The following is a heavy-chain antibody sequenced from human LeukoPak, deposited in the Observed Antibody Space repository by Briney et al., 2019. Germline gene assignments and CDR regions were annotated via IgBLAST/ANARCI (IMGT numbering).Heavy chain of an antibody. Sequence: PGGSLRLSCAASGFTFSSAWMSWVRQAPGKGLEWVGRIKSKTDGGATDYAAPVKGRFTISRDDSKNTLYLQMDSLKTEDTAVYYCSPSQGVVVIYYYGMDVWGQGTTVTVSS. CDR3: SPSQGVVVIYYYGMDV. D-gene: IGHD2-2*01. CDR2: IKSKTDGGAT. V-gene: IGHV3-15*01. J-gene: IGHJ6*02. CDR1: GFTFSSAW.